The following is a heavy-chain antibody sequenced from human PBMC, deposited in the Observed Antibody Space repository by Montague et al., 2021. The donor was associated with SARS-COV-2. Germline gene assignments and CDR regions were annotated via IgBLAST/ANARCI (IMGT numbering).Heavy chain of an antibody. J-gene: IGHJ4*02. CDR3: ARAGWRCSGGSCYSQGGFDY. CDR2: ISYDGSNK. CDR1: GFIVSSYA. Sequence: SLRLSCAASGFIVSSYALHWVRQAPGKGLEWVAVISYDGSNKFYSDSXXVLFTISRDNSKNTLYLQMSSLRAEDTAVYYCARAGWRCSGGSCYSQGGFDYWGQGTLVTVSS. V-gene: IGHV3-30-3*01. D-gene: IGHD2-15*01.